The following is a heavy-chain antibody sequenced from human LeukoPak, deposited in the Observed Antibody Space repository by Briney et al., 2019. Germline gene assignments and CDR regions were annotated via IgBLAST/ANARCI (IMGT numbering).Heavy chain of an antibody. CDR2: IYSGGST. CDR1: GFTFSSYA. CDR3: AVDSSSWYMGFDY. D-gene: IGHD6-13*01. J-gene: IGHJ4*02. V-gene: IGHV3-53*01. Sequence: GGSLRLSCAASGFTFSSYAMSWVRQAPGKGLEWVSVIYSGGSTYYADSVKGRFTISRDNSKSTLYLQMNSLRADDTAVYYCAVDSSSWYMGFDYWGQGTLVTVSS.